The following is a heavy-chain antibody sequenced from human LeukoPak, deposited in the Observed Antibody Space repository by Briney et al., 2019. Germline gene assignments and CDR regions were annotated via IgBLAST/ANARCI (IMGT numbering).Heavy chain of an antibody. D-gene: IGHD3-10*01. CDR1: GFIFSSYG. CDR3: SKDLTSDFGGDLDP. CDR2: ISGSGGST. Sequence: GRSLRLSCAASGFIFSSYGMHWVRQAPGKGLEWVSAISGSGGSTYYADSVKGRFTISRDNSKNTLYLQMNSLRVEDAAVYYCSKDLTSDFGGDLDPWGQGTLVTVSS. V-gene: IGHV3-23*01. J-gene: IGHJ5*02.